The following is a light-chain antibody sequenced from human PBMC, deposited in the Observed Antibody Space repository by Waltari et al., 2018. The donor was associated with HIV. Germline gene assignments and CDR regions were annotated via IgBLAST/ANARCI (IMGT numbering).Light chain of an antibody. CDR1: QHIKTF. Sequence: IQLTQSPSSLSASLGDKVPITCRASQHIKTFLNWYQVRPGKAPRVLVYGVSSLPTGVPSRFAGDGSGTDFTLTINNLQPEDFASYFCQQTYSVSITFGPGTRLEI. CDR2: GVS. V-gene: IGKV1-39*01. J-gene: IGKJ5*01. CDR3: QQTYSVSIT.